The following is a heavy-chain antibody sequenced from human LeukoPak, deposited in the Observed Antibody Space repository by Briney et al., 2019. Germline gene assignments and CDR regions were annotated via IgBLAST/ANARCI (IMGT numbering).Heavy chain of an antibody. J-gene: IGHJ4*02. CDR1: GYSFVLYG. D-gene: IGHD4-17*01. CDR3: ARDENYGIFFNVDY. CDR2: ISGSTGDT. V-gene: IGHV1-18*01. Sequence: GASVKVSCKASGYSFVLYGISWVRQAPGEGPEWMGWISGSTGDTNYAQKFQGRVTMTADTSSSTAYMELRSLRSYDTAIYYCARDENYGIFFNVDYWGQGTLVTVSS.